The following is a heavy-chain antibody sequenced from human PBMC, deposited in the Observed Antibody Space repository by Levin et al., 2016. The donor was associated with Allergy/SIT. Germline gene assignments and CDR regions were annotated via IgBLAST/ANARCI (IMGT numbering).Heavy chain of an antibody. Sequence: SETLSLTCAVYGESFTSYYWTWIRQAPGKGPEWIGEVLHNGRGNFNPSLVNRVTISADATKNQVSLQLTSLTAADTGIYFCARGSRPKKIRGTGSLYNFLHPWGPGSLVVVS. D-gene: IGHD3/OR15-3a*01. CDR2: VLHNGRG. J-gene: IGHJ5*02. V-gene: IGHV4-34*01. CDR1: GESFTSYY. CDR3: ARGSRPKKIRGTGSLYNFLHP.